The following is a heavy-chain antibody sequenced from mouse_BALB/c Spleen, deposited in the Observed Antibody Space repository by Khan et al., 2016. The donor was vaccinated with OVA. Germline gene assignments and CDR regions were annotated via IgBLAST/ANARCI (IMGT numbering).Heavy chain of an antibody. V-gene: IGHV4-1*02. Sequence: EVKLLESGGGLVQPGGSPKLSCAASGFDFSRYWMSWVRQAPGKGLEWIGEINPDSSTINYTPSLKDKFIISRDNAKNTLYLQMSKVRSEDTALYYCARPYRYDGRAWFAYWGQGTLVTVSA. CDR1: GFDFSRYW. D-gene: IGHD2-14*01. J-gene: IGHJ3*01. CDR3: ARPYRYDGRAWFAY. CDR2: INPDSSTI.